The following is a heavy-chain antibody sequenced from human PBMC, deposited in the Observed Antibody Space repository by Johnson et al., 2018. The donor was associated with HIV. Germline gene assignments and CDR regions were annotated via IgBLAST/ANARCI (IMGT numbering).Heavy chain of an antibody. CDR2: IYTSGDT. D-gene: IGHD1-26*01. Sequence: VQLVESGGGLVQPGGSLRVSCVASGFTFSKFAMIWVRQAPGKGLEWVSVIYTSGDTYYAASVRGRFAISRDNSKNTVYLQMSSLRVEDTAIYHCARDRMGGPTRTGYFDIWGQGTMVTVSS. CDR1: GFTFSKFA. J-gene: IGHJ3*02. V-gene: IGHV3-66*02. CDR3: ARDRMGGPTRTGYFDI.